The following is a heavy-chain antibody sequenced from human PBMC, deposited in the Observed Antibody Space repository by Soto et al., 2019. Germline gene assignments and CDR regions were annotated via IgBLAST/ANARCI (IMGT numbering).Heavy chain of an antibody. J-gene: IGHJ6*03. CDR3: APKGHYYYYYMDV. CDR2: ISSSSSYI. CDR1: GFTFSSYS. Sequence: EVQLVESGGGLVKPGGSLRLSCAASGFTFSSYSMNWVRQAPGKGLEWASSISSSSSYIYYADSVKGRFTISRDNAKNSLYLQMNSLRAEDTAVYYCAPKGHYYYYYMDVWGKGTTVTVSS. V-gene: IGHV3-21*01.